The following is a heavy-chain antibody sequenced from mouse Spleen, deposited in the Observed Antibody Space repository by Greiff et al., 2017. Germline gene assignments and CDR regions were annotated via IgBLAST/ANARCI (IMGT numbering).Heavy chain of an antibody. CDR3: ARRGYCFDY. Sequence: DVQLVESGGGLVKPGGSLKLSCAASGFTFSSYAMSWVRQTPEKRLEWVATISSGGSYTYYPDSVKGRFTISRDNAKNTLYLQMSSLRSEDTAMYYCARRGYCFDYWGQGTTLTVSS. J-gene: IGHJ2*01. CDR2: ISSGGSYT. CDR1: GFTFSSYA. V-gene: IGHV5-9-3*01.